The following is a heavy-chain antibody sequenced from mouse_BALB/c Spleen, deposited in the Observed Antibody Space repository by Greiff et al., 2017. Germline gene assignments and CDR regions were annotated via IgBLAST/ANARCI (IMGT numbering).Heavy chain of an antibody. CDR2: IWSGGST. Sequence: QVQLKESGPGLVQPSQSLSITCTVSGFSLTSYGVHWVRQSPGKGLEWLGVIWSGGSTDYNAAFISRLSISKDNSKSQVFFKMNSLQANDTAIYYCARQDDGDFIAMDYWGQGTSVTVSS. V-gene: IGHV2-2*02. J-gene: IGHJ4*01. CDR3: ARQDDGDFIAMDY. CDR1: GFSLTSYG. D-gene: IGHD2-13*01.